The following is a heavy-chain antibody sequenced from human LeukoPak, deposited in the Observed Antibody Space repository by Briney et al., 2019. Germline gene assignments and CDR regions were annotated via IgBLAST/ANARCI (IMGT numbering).Heavy chain of an antibody. CDR2: IYFSGST. V-gene: IGHV4-59*01. CDR1: GGSISSYY. D-gene: IGHD3-22*01. J-gene: IGHJ5*02. Sequence: PSETLSLTCTVSGGSISSYYWNWIRQPPGKGLEWIGYIYFSGSTNYDPSLKSRVTISVDTSKNQFSLKLSSVTAADTAVYYCARDLRGSSGYNWFDPWGQGTLVTVSS. CDR3: ARDLRGSSGYNWFDP.